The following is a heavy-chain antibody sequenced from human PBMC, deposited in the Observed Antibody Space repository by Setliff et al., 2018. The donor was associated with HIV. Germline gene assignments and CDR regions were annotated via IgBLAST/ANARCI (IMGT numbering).Heavy chain of an antibody. J-gene: IGHJ5*02. Sequence: NPSETLSLTCSVSGGSISNFYWSWIRQPPGKGPEWIGYINSSGRTNYNPSLKGRVTISLDTSKNRFSLKLNSVTAADTAVYYCARRFGEVYDWIDPWGQGTLVTVS. CDR2: INSSGRT. V-gene: IGHV4-4*09. D-gene: IGHD3-10*01. CDR3: ARRFGEVYDWIDP. CDR1: GGSISNFY.